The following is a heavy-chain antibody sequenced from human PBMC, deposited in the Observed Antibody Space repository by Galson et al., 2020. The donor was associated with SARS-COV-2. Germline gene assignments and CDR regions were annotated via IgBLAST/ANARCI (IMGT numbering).Heavy chain of an antibody. CDR3: ARHNYYGSGSYYLPFYYYGMDV. Sequence: SETLSLTCTVSGGSISSSSYYWGWIRQPPGKGLEWIGSIYYSGSTYYNPSLKSRVTISVDTSKNQFSLKLSSVTAADTAVYYCARHNYYGSGSYYLPFYYYGMDVWGQGTTVTVSS. V-gene: IGHV4-39*01. J-gene: IGHJ6*02. CDR1: GGSISSSSYY. D-gene: IGHD3-10*01. CDR2: IYYSGST.